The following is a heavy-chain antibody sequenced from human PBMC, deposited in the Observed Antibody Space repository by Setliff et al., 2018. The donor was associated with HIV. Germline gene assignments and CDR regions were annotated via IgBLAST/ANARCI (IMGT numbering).Heavy chain of an antibody. V-gene: IGHV4-59*11. CDR2: IYYSGTT. D-gene: IGHD6-6*01. J-gene: IGHJ4*02. CDR3: ARLRVSSSSRTFDH. CDR1: GGSISNQY. Sequence: SETLSLTCTVSGGSISNQYWSWIRQPQGKGLEWIGYIYYSGTTHYNPSLKSRVAMSVDTSKNQFSLDLTSVTPADTAVYYCARLRVSSSSRTFDHWGQGILVTVSS.